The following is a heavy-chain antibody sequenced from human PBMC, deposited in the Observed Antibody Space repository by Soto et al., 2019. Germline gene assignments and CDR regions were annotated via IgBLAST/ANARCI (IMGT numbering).Heavy chain of an antibody. Sequence: GGSLRLSCAASGFTFSSYAMHWVRQAPGKGLEWVAVISYDGSNKYYADSVKGRFTISRDNSKNTLYLQMNSLRAEDTAVYYCARSEYSSSEWYFDYWGQGTLVTVSS. J-gene: IGHJ4*02. D-gene: IGHD6-6*01. CDR1: GFTFSSYA. CDR3: ARSEYSSSEWYFDY. CDR2: ISYDGSNK. V-gene: IGHV3-30-3*01.